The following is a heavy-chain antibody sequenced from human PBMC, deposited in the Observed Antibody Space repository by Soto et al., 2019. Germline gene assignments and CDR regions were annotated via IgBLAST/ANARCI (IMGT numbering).Heavy chain of an antibody. CDR3: ARSEATALDY. CDR2: AHHSGRT. CDR1: GGSISSYY. D-gene: IGHD1-26*01. Sequence: SETLSLTCTVSGGSISSYYWSWVRQPPGKGLEWIGEAHHSGRTNYNPSLKSRVTISVDRSKNHFSLKLSSVTAADTAVYYCARSEATALDYWGQGTLVTVSS. V-gene: IGHV4-34*01. J-gene: IGHJ4*02.